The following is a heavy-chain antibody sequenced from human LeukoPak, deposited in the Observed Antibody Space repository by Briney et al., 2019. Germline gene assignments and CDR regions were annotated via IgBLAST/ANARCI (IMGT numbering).Heavy chain of an antibody. CDR1: GFTFSSFG. Sequence: GGSLRLSCAASGFTFSSFGMHWVRQAPGKGLEWVAVISYDGGNKYYTDSVKGRFTISRDNSKNTVYLQMNSLRAEDTAVYYCARDNDLLRYFDWPLDYWGQGTLVTVSS. CDR2: ISYDGGNK. V-gene: IGHV3-30*03. D-gene: IGHD3-9*01. CDR3: ARDNDLLRYFDWPLDY. J-gene: IGHJ4*02.